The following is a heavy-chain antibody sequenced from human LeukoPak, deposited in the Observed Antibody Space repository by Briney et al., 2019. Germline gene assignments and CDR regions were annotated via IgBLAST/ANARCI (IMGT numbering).Heavy chain of an antibody. J-gene: IGHJ4*02. CDR1: GGTFSSYA. CDR3: ARGQPGTYDSSGYYTPFDY. CDR2: IIPIFGTA. V-gene: IGHV1-69*05. D-gene: IGHD3-22*01. Sequence: ASVKVSCKASGGTFSSYAISWVRQAPGQGLEWMGGIIPIFGTANYAQKFQGRVTITTDESTSTAYVELSSLRSEDTAVYYCARGQPGTYDSSGYYTPFDYWGQGTLVTVSS.